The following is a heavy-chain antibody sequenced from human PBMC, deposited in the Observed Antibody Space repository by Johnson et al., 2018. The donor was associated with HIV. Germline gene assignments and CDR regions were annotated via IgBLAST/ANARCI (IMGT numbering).Heavy chain of an antibody. D-gene: IGHD3-9*01. CDR3: ARDPYILTGYYNSDAFDI. CDR2: ISGSGGST. Sequence: EVQLVESGGGVVRPGGSLRLSCAASGFTFSSYAMSWVRQAPGKGLEWVSAISGSGGSTYYADSVKGRFPISRDNSKNTLYLQMNSLRAEDTAVYYCARDPYILTGYYNSDAFDIWGQGTMVTVSS. CDR1: GFTFSSYA. V-gene: IGHV3-23*04. J-gene: IGHJ3*02.